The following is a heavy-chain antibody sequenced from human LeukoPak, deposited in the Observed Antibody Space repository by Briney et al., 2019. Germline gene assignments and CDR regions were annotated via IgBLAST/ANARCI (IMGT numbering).Heavy chain of an antibody. CDR2: ISSSGGST. CDR3: ARRIAAAGTSGFFDY. J-gene: IGHJ4*02. D-gene: IGHD6-13*01. V-gene: IGHV3-23*01. Sequence: GGSLRLSCVASGFTFSSYVMSWVRQAPGKGLEWVSAISSSGGSTYYADSVKGRFTISRDNSKNTLYLQMNSLRAEDTAIYYCARRIAAAGTSGFFDYWGQGTLVTVSS. CDR1: GFTFSSYV.